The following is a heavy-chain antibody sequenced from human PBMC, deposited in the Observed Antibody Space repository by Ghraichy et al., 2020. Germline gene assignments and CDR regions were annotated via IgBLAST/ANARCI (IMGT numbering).Heavy chain of an antibody. V-gene: IGHV3-7*01. CDR2: IKQDGSEK. CDR1: GFTFSTYW. Sequence: GGSLRLSCAASGFTFSTYWMGWVRQAPGKGLEWVANIKQDGSEKYYVDSVKGRFTISRDNAKNSLYLQMNSLRAEDTAVYYCARDGYSSHWSEDDYWGQGTLVTVSS. J-gene: IGHJ4*02. D-gene: IGHD6-19*01. CDR3: ARDGYSSHWSEDDY.